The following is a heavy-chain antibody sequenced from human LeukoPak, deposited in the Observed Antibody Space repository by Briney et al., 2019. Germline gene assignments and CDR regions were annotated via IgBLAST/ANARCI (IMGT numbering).Heavy chain of an antibody. J-gene: IGHJ6*03. V-gene: IGHV4-4*07. CDR3: ARGSYCSSTSCYYYYYYMDV. Sequence: PSETLSLTCTVSGGSISSYYWSWIRQPAGKGPEWIGRIYTSGSTNYNPSLKSRVTMSVDTSKNQFSLKLSSVTAADTAVYYCARGSYCSSTSCYYYYYYMDVWGKGTTVTVSS. CDR1: GGSISSYY. D-gene: IGHD2-2*01. CDR2: IYTSGST.